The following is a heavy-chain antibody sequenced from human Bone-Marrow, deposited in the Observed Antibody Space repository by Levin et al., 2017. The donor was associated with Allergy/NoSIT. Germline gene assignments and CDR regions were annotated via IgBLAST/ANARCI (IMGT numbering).Heavy chain of an antibody. Sequence: GESLKISCAGSGFNFNKSWMSWVRQAPGKGLAWVANIKPDGSEKNYVDSVRGRFTISRDNTENSLYLQMDSLRVEDTAVYYCVKGAGSFEYWGQGTLVTVSS. D-gene: IGHD1-14*01. CDR2: IKPDGSEK. V-gene: IGHV3-7*01. J-gene: IGHJ4*02. CDR1: GFNFNKSW. CDR3: VKGAGSFEY.